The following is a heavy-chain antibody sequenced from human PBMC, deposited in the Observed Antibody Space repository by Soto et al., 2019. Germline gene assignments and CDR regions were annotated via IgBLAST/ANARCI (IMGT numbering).Heavy chain of an antibody. CDR3: ANSKPLNWFDP. D-gene: IGHD4-4*01. V-gene: IGHV1-69*01. CDR1: GGTFSIYA. CDR2: IIPIFGTA. Sequence: SVKVYCKSSGGTFSIYAISWVRQAPGQGLEWMVGIIPIFGTANYAQKFQGRVTITADESTSTAYMELSSLRSEGTAVYYCANSKPLNWFDPWGQGTLVTV. J-gene: IGHJ5*02.